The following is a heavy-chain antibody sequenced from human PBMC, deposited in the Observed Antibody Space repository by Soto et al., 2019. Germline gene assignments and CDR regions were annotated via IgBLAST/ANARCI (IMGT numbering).Heavy chain of an antibody. CDR3: ARDLGYCSSTSCYFGWFYP. V-gene: IGHV4-31*03. J-gene: IGHJ5*01. Sequence: PSETLSLTCTVSGGSISSGGYYWSWIRQHPGKGLEWIGYIYYSGSTYYNPSLKSRVTISVDTSKNQFSLKLSSVTAADTAVYYCARDLGYCSSTSCYFGWFYPLGQRTLVTVSS. D-gene: IGHD2-2*01. CDR1: GGSISSGGYY. CDR2: IYYSGST.